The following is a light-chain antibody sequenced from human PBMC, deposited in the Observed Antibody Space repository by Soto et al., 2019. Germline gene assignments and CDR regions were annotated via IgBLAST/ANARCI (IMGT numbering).Light chain of an antibody. Sequence: EIVMTQSPATLSVSPGERATLSCRASQSVSSNLAWYQQKPGHAPRLLIYDASTRATGFPARFSGSGSGTEFTLTISSLQSEDFAVYYCQQYNNWPPITFGQGTRLEIK. CDR1: QSVSSN. J-gene: IGKJ5*01. CDR3: QQYNNWPPIT. CDR2: DAS. V-gene: IGKV3-15*01.